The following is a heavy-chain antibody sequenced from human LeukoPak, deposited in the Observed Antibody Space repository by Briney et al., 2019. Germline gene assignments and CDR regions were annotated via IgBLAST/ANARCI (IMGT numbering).Heavy chain of an antibody. CDR3: ARLVGSDFWTAGGAFDI. V-gene: IGHV4-39*07. CDR1: GGSISRSTYY. Sequence: SETLSLTCTVSGGSISRSTYYWGWIRQPPGKGLEWIANIYYTGTTLYNPSLKSRVTISVDTSKNQFSLKLSSVTAADTAVYYCARLVGSDFWTAGGAFDIWGQGTMVTVSS. CDR2: IYYTGTT. D-gene: IGHD3-3*01. J-gene: IGHJ3*02.